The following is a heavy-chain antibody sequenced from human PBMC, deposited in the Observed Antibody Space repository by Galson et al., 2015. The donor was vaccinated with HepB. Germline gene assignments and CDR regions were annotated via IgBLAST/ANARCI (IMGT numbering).Heavy chain of an antibody. V-gene: IGHV3-53*04. Sequence: SLRLSCAASGFTVSSNYMSWVRQAPGKGLEWVSVIYSDGSTYYADSVKGRFTISRHHSENTLYLQMNSLRAEDTAVYYCARGRRGQLPDYWGQGTLVTVSS. CDR1: GFTVSSNY. J-gene: IGHJ4*02. CDR2: IYSDGST. CDR3: ARGRRGQLPDY. D-gene: IGHD3-10*01.